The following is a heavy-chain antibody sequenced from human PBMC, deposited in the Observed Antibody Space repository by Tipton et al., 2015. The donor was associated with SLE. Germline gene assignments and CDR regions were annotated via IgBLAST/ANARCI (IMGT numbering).Heavy chain of an antibody. J-gene: IGHJ3*02. CDR1: GGSFSGYY. CDR2: INHSGST. V-gene: IGHV4-34*01. Sequence: TLSLTCAVYGGSFSGYYWSWIRQPPGKGLEWIGEINHSGSTNYNPSLKSRVTISVDTSKNQFSLKLSSVTAADTAVYYCARGGRSGWYSAFDIWGQGTMVTVSS. CDR3: ARGGRSGWYSAFDI. D-gene: IGHD6-19*01.